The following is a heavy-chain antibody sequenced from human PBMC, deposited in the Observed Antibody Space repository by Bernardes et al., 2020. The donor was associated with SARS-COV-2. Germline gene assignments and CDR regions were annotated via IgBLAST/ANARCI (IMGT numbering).Heavy chain of an antibody. CDR1: GYTFTSYD. J-gene: IGHJ6*02. D-gene: IGHD3-16*01. CDR3: ARAAESLGYYYGMDV. CDR2: MNPNSGNT. V-gene: IGHV1-8*01. Sequence: ASVKVSCKASGYTFTSYDINWVRQATGQGLEWMGWMNPNSGNTGYAQKFQGRVTMTRNTSISTAYMELSSLRSEDTAVYYCARAAESLGYYYGMDVWGQGTTVTVSS.